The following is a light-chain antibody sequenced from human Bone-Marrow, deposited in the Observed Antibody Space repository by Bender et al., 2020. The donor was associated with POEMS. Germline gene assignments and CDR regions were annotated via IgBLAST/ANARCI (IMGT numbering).Light chain of an antibody. CDR2: SSH. V-gene: IGLV1-44*01. CDR1: SSNIGAHA. CDR3: AVWDDSLNGWV. Sequence: QSVLTQPPSASGTPGQRVTISCSGGSSNIGAHAVNWYQHLPGTAPKLLIYSSHRRPSEVPDRSSGSRSGTSASLAISGLQSEDEADYYWAVWDDSLNGWVFGGGTKLTVL. J-gene: IGLJ3*02.